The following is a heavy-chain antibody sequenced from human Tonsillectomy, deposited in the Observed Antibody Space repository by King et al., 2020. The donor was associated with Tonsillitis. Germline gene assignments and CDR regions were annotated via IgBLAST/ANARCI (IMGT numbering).Heavy chain of an antibody. CDR1: GGSFSGYY. CDR3: ARGRMTGYSSSWYPFFWFDP. Sequence: VQLQQWGAGLLKPSETLSLTCAVYGGSFSGYYWSWIRQPPGKGLEWIGEINHSGSTNYNPSLKSRVTISVDTSKNQFSLKLGSVTAADTAVYYCARGRMTGYSSSWYPFFWFDPWGQGTLVTVSS. V-gene: IGHV4-34*01. CDR2: INHSGST. D-gene: IGHD6-13*01. J-gene: IGHJ5*02.